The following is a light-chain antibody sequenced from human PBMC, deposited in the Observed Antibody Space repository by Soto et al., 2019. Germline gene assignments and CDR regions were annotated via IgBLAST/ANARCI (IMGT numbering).Light chain of an antibody. CDR1: QNVYNN. CDR2: DAS. CDR3: QQCRNWPLT. Sequence: EIVMTQSQATLSVSPGEGATLSCKASQNVYNNLAWYQQRPGQPPRLLIYDASTRATGISARFSGSGYGTEFTLTISGLQSEDFAVYLCQQCRNWPLTFGGGTKVEIK. V-gene: IGKV3-15*01. J-gene: IGKJ4*01.